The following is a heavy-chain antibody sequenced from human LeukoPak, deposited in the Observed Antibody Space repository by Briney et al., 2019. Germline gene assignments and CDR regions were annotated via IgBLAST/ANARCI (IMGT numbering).Heavy chain of an antibody. CDR3: AGWFGELLSLFAY. CDR1: GYSISRGYY. V-gene: IGHV4-38-2*01. D-gene: IGHD3-10*01. CDR2: IYHTGNT. J-gene: IGHJ4*02. Sequence: PSETLSLTCGVSGYSISRGYYCGWIRQPPGKGLEWIGSIYHTGNTYYNPSLKSRVTISVDTSKNQFSLKVRSVTAADTAVYYCAGWFGELLSLFAYWGQGTLVTVSS.